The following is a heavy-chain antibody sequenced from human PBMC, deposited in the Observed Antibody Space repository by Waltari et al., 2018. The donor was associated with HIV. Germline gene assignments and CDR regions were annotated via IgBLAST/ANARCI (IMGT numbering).Heavy chain of an antibody. CDR2: IKSDGTIT. CDR3: AGDLVVLRYFDWLSTYFDY. D-gene: IGHD3-9*01. J-gene: IGHJ4*02. CDR1: GFTFSSSW. V-gene: IGHV3-74*01. Sequence: EVQLVESGGGLVQPGGSLRLSCAASGFTFSSSWMHWVGKAPGQGLVWVSRIKSDGTITTYADSVKGRFTISRDNAKNTLFLQMNSLRAEDTAIYYCAGDLVVLRYFDWLSTYFDYWGQGTLVTVSS.